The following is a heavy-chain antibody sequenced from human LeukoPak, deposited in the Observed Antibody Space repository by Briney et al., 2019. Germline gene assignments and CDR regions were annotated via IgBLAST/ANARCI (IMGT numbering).Heavy chain of an antibody. CDR3: ARDRRYYDSSGTVYYDGMDV. Sequence: SETLSLTCSVSGGSINSYYWGWIRQPPGKGLEWIGSIYYSGSTYYNPSLKSRVTISVDTSKNQFSLKLGSVTAADTAVYYCARDRRYYDSSGTVYYDGMDVWGQGTMVTVSS. CDR1: GGSINSYY. V-gene: IGHV4-39*07. CDR2: IYYSGST. J-gene: IGHJ6*02. D-gene: IGHD3-22*01.